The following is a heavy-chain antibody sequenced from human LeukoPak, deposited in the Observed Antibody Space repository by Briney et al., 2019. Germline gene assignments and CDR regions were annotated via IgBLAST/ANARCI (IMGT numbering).Heavy chain of an antibody. CDR1: GGSISSGDYY. D-gene: IGHD4-17*01. CDR3: ARDIYGDSQFDY. V-gene: IGHV4-30-4*01. Sequence: SETLSLTCTVSGGSISSGDYYWSWIRQPPGKGLEWIGYIYYSGSTYYNPSLKSRVTISVDTPKTQFSLKLISVTAADTAVYYCARDIYGDSQFDYWGQGTLVTVSS. CDR2: IYYSGST. J-gene: IGHJ4*02.